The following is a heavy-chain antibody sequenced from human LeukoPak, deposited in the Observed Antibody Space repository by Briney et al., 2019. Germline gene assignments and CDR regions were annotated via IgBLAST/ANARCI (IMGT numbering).Heavy chain of an antibody. J-gene: IGHJ4*02. V-gene: IGHV3-7*01. CDR3: ARAGSHWHYVY. D-gene: IGHD3-10*01. Sequence: GGSLRLSCAASGFTFSSYAMSWVRQSPTKGLEWVANIKQDGSERYYVDSVKGRFTISRDNAKSSLSLQMNNLRVEDTAVYYCARAGSHWHYVYWGQGTVVTVSS. CDR2: IKQDGSER. CDR1: GFTFSSYA.